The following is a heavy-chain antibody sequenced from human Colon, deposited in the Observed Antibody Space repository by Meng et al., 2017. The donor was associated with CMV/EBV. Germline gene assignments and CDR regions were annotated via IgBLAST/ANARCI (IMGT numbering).Heavy chain of an antibody. CDR2: IRNDGSNT. D-gene: IGHD3-3*01. Sequence: GESLKTPCAASGFTFSTYGMHWFRQAPGKGLAWVASIRNDGSNTYYGDSVKGRFTISRDNSKNTLFLQINSLSDEDTAVYFCAKHFGRDVVWSGYNAPPAYWGQGTLVTVSS. J-gene: IGHJ4*02. CDR3: AKHFGRDVVWSGYNAPPAY. CDR1: GFTFSTYG. V-gene: IGHV3-30*02.